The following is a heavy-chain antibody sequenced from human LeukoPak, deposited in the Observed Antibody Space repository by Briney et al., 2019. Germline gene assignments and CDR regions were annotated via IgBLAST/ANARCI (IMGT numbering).Heavy chain of an antibody. V-gene: IGHV3-21*01. CDR2: ISSSSSYI. D-gene: IGHD3-22*01. CDR3: ARDGNYYDSSGYLKFDP. J-gene: IGHJ5*02. CDR1: GFTFSSYS. Sequence: GGSLRLSCAASGFTFSSYSMDWVRQAPGKGLEWVSSISSSSSYIYYADSVKGRFAISRDNAKNSLYLQMNSLRAEDTAVYYCARDGNYYDSSGYLKFDPWGQGTLVTVSS.